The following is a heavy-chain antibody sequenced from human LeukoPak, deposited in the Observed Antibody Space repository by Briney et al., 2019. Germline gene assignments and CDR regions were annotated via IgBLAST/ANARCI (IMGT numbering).Heavy chain of an antibody. CDR2: ISGSGGST. Sequence: GGSLRLSCAASGFTFSSYAMSWVRQAPGKGLEWVSAISGSGGSTYYADSVKGRFTISRDNSKNTLYLQMNSLRAEDTAVYYCAKNGAGTMVQGVQDPYYYYGMDVWGQGTTVTVSS. D-gene: IGHD3-10*01. CDR1: GFTFSSYA. CDR3: AKNGAGTMVQGVQDPYYYYGMDV. V-gene: IGHV3-23*01. J-gene: IGHJ6*02.